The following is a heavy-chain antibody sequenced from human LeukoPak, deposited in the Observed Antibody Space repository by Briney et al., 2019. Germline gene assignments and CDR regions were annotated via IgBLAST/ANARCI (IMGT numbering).Heavy chain of an antibody. V-gene: IGHV3-48*03. J-gene: IGHJ4*02. D-gene: IGHD1-26*01. CDR1: GFTFSSYE. CDR3: ARTSYRLFDY. CDR2: ISSSGSTI. Sequence: GGSLRLSCAASGFTFSSYEMNWVRQAPGKGLEWVSYISSSGSTIYYADSVKGRFAISRDNAKNSLYLQMNSLRAEDTAVYYCARTSYRLFDYWGQGTLVTVSS.